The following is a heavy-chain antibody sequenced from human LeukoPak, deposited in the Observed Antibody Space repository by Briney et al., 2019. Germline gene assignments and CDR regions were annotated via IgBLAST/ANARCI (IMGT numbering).Heavy chain of an antibody. D-gene: IGHD2-15*01. Sequence: GASVKVSCKASGYTFTGYYMHWVRQAPGQGLEWMGWINTNSGGTNYAQKFQGRVTMTRDTSISTAYMELSRLRSDDTAAYYCAREGYCSGASCLDYWGQGTLVTVSS. V-gene: IGHV1-2*02. CDR1: GYTFTGYY. J-gene: IGHJ4*02. CDR3: AREGYCSGASCLDY. CDR2: INTNSGGT.